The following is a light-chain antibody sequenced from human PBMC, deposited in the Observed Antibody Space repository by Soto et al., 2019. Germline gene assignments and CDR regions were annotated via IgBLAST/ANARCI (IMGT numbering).Light chain of an antibody. J-gene: IGLJ1*01. CDR3: QSYDSSLSGYV. CDR1: SSNIGAGYD. V-gene: IGLV1-40*01. CDR2: GDS. Sequence: QPVLTQPPSESGAPGQRVTISCTGSSSNIGAGYDVPWYQQLPGTAPKLLIYGDSNRPSGVPDRFSGSKSGTSASLAITGLQAEDEADYYCQSYDSSLSGYVFGTGTKVTVL.